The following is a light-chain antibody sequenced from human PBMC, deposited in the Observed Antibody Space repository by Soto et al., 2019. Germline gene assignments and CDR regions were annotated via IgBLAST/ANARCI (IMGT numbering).Light chain of an antibody. V-gene: IGKV1-6*01. Sequence: AIQMTQSPSSLSASVGDRVTITCRASQDISDDVGWYQQTPGKAPKLLISGASRLQSGVTSRFSGSGTGAAFTLTITSLRPEDSATYCCLQNHNYPRTFGQGTKVEI. CDR2: GAS. J-gene: IGKJ1*01. CDR3: LQNHNYPRT. CDR1: QDISDD.